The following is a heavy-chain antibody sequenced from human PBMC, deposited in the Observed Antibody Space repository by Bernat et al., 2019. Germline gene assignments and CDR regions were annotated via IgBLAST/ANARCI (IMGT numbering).Heavy chain of an antibody. J-gene: IGHJ6*02. CDR2: NYYSGST. CDR1: GGSISSSSYY. Sequence: QLQLQESGPGLVKPSETLSLTCTVSGGSISSSSYYWGWIRQPPGKGLEWIGSNYYSGSTYYNPSLKSRVTISVDTSKNQFSLKLSSVTAADTAVYYCARQEAAAGTYYYGMDVWGQGTTVTVSS. D-gene: IGHD6-13*01. V-gene: IGHV4-39*01. CDR3: ARQEAAAGTYYYGMDV.